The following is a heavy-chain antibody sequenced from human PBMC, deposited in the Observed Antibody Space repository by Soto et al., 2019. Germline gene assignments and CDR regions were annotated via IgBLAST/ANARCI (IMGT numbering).Heavy chain of an antibody. Sequence: QVQLQESGPGLMKPSQTLSLTCTVSGGSISSGDYYWSWIRQPPGKGLEWIGYIYYSGSTYYNPSLEYXVTISVASSKXXFXLTXSSVTAADTAVYYCARGLRYFDWLLSSQDHNWFDPWGQGTLVTVSS. CDR2: IYYSGST. V-gene: IGHV4-30-4*01. D-gene: IGHD3-9*01. J-gene: IGHJ5*02. CDR1: GGSISSGDYY. CDR3: ARGLRYFDWLLSSQDHNWFDP.